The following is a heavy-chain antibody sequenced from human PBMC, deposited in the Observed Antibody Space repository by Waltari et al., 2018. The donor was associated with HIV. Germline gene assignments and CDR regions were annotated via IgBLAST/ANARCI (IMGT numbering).Heavy chain of an antibody. V-gene: IGHV3-48*04. CDR3: ASSSGWHDDY. D-gene: IGHD6-19*01. J-gene: IGHJ4*02. CDR2: ISSSSSTI. Sequence: EVQLVESGGGLVQPGGSLRLSCAASGFTFSSYSMNWVRQAPGKGLEWVSYISSSSSTIYYADSVKGRFTISRDNAKNSLYLQMNSLRAEDTAVYYCASSSGWHDDYWGQGTLVTVSS. CDR1: GFTFSSYS.